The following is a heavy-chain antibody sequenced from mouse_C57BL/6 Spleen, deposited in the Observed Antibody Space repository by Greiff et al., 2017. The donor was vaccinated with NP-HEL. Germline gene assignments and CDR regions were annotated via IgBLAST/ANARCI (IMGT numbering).Heavy chain of an antibody. CDR2: INPGSGGT. V-gene: IGHV1-54*01. D-gene: IGHD1-1*01. CDR3: ARAGYYGSTLHFDY. J-gene: IGHJ2*01. Sequence: VKLMESGAELVRPGTSVKVSCKASGYAFTNYLIEWVKQRPGQGLEWIGVINPGSGGTNYNEKFKGKATLTADKSSSTAYMQLSSLTSEDSAVYFCARAGYYGSTLHFDYWGQGTTLTVSS. CDR1: GYAFTNYL.